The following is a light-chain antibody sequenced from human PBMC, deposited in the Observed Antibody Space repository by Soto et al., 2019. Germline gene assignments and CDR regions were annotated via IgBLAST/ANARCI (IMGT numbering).Light chain of an antibody. V-gene: IGKV1-6*01. CDR1: QDIRSD. J-gene: IGKJ4*01. Sequence: AVQLPPSPSSLSESAGDSCTIFCRASQDIRSDLAWSKQKPGKAPKRLIYAASSLQSGVPSMLSGSGSGTDFTLTISRMKPEDCAADDSLQGYNYLTFGGGTKVDIK. CDR3: LQGYNYLT. CDR2: AAS.